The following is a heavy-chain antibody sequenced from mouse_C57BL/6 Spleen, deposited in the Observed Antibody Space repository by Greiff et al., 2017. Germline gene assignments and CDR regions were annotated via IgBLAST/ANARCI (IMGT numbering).Heavy chain of an antibody. CDR2: IHPNSVST. D-gene: IGHD1-1*01. CDR1: GYTFTSYW. CDR3: GYYYGSSIYYFDY. Sequence: QVQLQQPGAELVKPGASVKLSCKASGYTFTSYWMHWVKQRPGQGLEWIGMIHPNSVSTTYNEKFKSKATLTVNKSSSTAYMQLSSLTSEDSAVYYCGYYYGSSIYYFDYWGQGTTLTVSS. J-gene: IGHJ2*01. V-gene: IGHV1-64*01.